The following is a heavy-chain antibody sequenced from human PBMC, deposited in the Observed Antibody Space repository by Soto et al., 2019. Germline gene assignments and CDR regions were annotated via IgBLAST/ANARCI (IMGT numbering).Heavy chain of an antibody. CDR1: GFTFDDYA. CDR3: AKGYSSSWHQYFQH. Sequence: QAGGSLRLSCAASGFTFDDYAMHWVRQAPGKGLEWVSGISWNSGSIGYADSVKGRFTISRDNAKNSLYLQMNSLRAEDTALYYCAKGYSSSWHQYFQHWGQGTLVTVSS. V-gene: IGHV3-9*01. D-gene: IGHD6-13*01. J-gene: IGHJ1*01. CDR2: ISWNSGSI.